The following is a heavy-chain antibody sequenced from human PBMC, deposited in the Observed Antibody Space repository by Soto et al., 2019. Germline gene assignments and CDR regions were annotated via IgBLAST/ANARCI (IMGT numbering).Heavy chain of an antibody. CDR1: GYTFTHYT. Sequence: ASVKVSCKASGYTFTHYTIHWVRQAPGQRLEWMGWINTDNGDTKYSQKFQDRVTITRDTSASAVYMELISLRSEDTAVYYCATATVTTVYWGQGTLVTVSS. V-gene: IGHV1-3*04. D-gene: IGHD4-4*01. J-gene: IGHJ4*02. CDR3: ATATVTTVY. CDR2: INTDNGDT.